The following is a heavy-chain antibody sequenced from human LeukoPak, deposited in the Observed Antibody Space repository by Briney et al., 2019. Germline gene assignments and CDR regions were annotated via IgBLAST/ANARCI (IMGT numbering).Heavy chain of an antibody. CDR2: IYYSGST. J-gene: IGHJ4*02. D-gene: IGHD3-10*01. CDR1: GGSISSGGYY. V-gene: IGHV4-31*03. CDR3: ARSGGSGSYYGNDY. Sequence: SQTLSLTCPVSGGSISSGGYYWSWIRQHPGKGLGWIGYIYYSGSTYYNPSLKSRVTISVDTSKNQFSLKLSSVTAADTAVYYCARSGGSGSYYGNDYWGQGTLVTVSS.